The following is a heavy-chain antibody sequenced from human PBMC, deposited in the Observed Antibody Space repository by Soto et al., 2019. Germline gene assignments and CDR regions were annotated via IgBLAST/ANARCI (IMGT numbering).Heavy chain of an antibody. J-gene: IGHJ6*02. V-gene: IGHV4-30-4*01. CDR3: AGSALCGMDV. D-gene: IGHD3-10*01. Sequence: QVQLQESGPGLVKPSQTLSLTCSASGGSISSGYYYWRWIRQPPGKGLEWMGHIYYSGNTYYNTSLKSRLIISIDTSKTEFSLKVGSVTAADTAVYYYAGSALCGMDVWGQGTTVTVSS. CDR1: GGSISSGYYY. CDR2: IYYSGNT.